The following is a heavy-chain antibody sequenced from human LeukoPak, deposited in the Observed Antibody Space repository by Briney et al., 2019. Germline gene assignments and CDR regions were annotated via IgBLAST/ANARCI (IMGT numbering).Heavy chain of an antibody. CDR2: INHSGST. J-gene: IGHJ5*02. CDR3: ARKESVVPAAAGTGFFEFDP. Sequence: SETLSLTCAVYGGSFSGYYWSWIRQPPGKGLEWIGEINHSGSTNYSPSLKSRVTISVDTSKNQFSLKLSSVTAADTAVYYCARKESVVPAAAGTGFFEFDPWGQGTLVTVSS. CDR1: GGSFSGYY. D-gene: IGHD2-2*01. V-gene: IGHV4-34*01.